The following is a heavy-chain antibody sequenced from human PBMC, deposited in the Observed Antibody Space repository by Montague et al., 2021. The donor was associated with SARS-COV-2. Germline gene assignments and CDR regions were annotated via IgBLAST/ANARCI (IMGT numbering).Heavy chain of an antibody. D-gene: IGHD3-10*01. CDR3: ARDRGRYFDSGSYNWLDS. CDR1: GGPISPYY. V-gene: IGHV4-59*01. Sequence: SETLSLTCTVSGGPISPYYWTWIRQPPGKGLEWIGYIYYTGNTKYKPSLKGRVTISVDMSKNQFSLNLKSVTAADTAVYYCARDRGRYFDSGSYNWLDSWGQGTLVTVSS. J-gene: IGHJ5*01. CDR2: IYYTGNT.